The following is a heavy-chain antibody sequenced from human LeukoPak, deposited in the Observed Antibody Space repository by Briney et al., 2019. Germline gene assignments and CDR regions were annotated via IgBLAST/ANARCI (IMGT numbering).Heavy chain of an antibody. D-gene: IGHD3-10*01. CDR2: IRSKAYGGTT. J-gene: IGHJ4*02. CDR3: TRARYYYGSGSYRGVDY. V-gene: IGHV3-49*04. Sequence: PGGSLRLSCTASGFTFGDYAMSWVRQAPGKGLEWVGFIRSKAYGGTTEYAASVKGRFTIPRDDSKSIAYLQMNSLKTEDTAVYYCTRARYYYGSGSYRGVDYWGQGTLVTVSS. CDR1: GFTFGDYA.